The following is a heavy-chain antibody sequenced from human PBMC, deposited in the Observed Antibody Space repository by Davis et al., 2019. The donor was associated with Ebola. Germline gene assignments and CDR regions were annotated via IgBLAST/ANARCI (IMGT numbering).Heavy chain of an antibody. V-gene: IGHV3-48*02. CDR2: ISSSSSTI. Sequence: PGGSLRLSCAASGFTFSSYSMNWVRQAPGKGLEWVSYISSSSSTIYYADSVKGRFTISRDNAKNSLYLQMNSLRDEDTAVYYCADGDYSYGYPSDYWGQGTLVTVSS. D-gene: IGHD5-18*01. J-gene: IGHJ4*02. CDR3: ADGDYSYGYPSDY. CDR1: GFTFSSYS.